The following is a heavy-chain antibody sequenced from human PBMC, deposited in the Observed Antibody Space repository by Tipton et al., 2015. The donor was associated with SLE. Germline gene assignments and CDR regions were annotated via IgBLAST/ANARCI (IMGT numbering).Heavy chain of an antibody. CDR3: ARTEQGTGSYYRLVFEI. CDR1: GGSISSKNYY. J-gene: IGHJ4*02. Sequence: TLSLTCTVSGGSISSKNYYWGWIRQPPGKGPEWIGSIHYSGSTYDNPSFKSRVTISVDTSKNQFSLKLSSVTAADTAVYYCARTEQGTGSYYRLVFEIWGQGTLVTVSS. D-gene: IGHD3-10*01. V-gene: IGHV4-39*07. CDR2: IHYSGST.